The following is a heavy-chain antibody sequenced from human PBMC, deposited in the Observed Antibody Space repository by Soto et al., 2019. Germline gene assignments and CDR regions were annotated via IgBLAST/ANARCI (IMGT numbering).Heavy chain of an antibody. CDR3: ASNGPTIFGVVISPYGMDV. Sequence: ASVKVSCKASGYTFTSYDINWVRQATGQGLEWMGWMNPNSGNTGYAQKFQGRVTMTRNTSISTAYMELSSLRSEDTAVYYCASNGPTIFGVVISPYGMDVWGQGTMVTVSS. J-gene: IGHJ6*02. V-gene: IGHV1-8*01. D-gene: IGHD3-3*01. CDR2: MNPNSGNT. CDR1: GYTFTSYD.